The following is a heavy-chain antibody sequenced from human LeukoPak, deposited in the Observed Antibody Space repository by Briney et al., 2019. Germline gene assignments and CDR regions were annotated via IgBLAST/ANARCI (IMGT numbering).Heavy chain of an antibody. CDR1: GGSISSYY. V-gene: IGHV4-4*07. D-gene: IGHD3-22*01. Sequence: SETLSLTCTVSGGSISSYYWSWIRQPAGKGLEWIGRIYTSGSTNYNPSLKSRVTMSVDTSKNQFSLKLSSVTAADTAVYYCARDLYDSSGYYYYDAFDIWGQGTMVTVSS. CDR3: ARDLYDSSGYYYYDAFDI. J-gene: IGHJ3*02. CDR2: IYTSGST.